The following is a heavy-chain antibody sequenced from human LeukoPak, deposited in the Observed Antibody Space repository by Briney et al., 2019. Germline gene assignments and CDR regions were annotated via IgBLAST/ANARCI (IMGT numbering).Heavy chain of an antibody. CDR2: IYGADNT. J-gene: IGHJ4*02. V-gene: IGHV3-66*01. Sequence: PGGSLRLSCAASGFSVSNNYMSWVRQAPGKGLEWVSVIYGADNTYYADSVRGRFTVSRDNSKNTVYHQMNSLRAEDTAVYYCGSGAVAGTSYFDYWGQGTLVTVSS. D-gene: IGHD6-19*01. CDR1: GFSVSNNY. CDR3: GSGAVAGTSYFDY.